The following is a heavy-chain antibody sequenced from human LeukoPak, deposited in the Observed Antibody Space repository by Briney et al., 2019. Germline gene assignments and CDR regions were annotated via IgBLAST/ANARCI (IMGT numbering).Heavy chain of an antibody. D-gene: IGHD3-10*01. CDR3: ATFRGGGPFIAGFHDY. J-gene: IGHJ4*02. CDR2: FDPEDGET. Sequence: ASVKVSCKVSGYTLTELSMHWVRQAPGEGLEWMGGFDPEDGETIYAQKFQGRVTMTEDTSTDTAYMELSSLRSEDTAVYYCATFRGGGPFIAGFHDYWGQGTLVTVSS. V-gene: IGHV1-24*01. CDR1: GYTLTELS.